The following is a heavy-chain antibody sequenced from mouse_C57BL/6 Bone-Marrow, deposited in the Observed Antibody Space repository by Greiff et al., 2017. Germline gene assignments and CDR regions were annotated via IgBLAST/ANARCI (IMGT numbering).Heavy chain of an antibody. CDR1: GFNIKDDY. CDR3: TLYGTQAWFAY. J-gene: IGHJ3*01. D-gene: IGHD2-1*01. CDR2: IDPENGDT. Sequence: VQLQQSGAELVRPGASVKLSCTASGFNIKDDYMHWVKQRPEQGLEWIGWIDPENGDTEYASKFQGKATITADTSSNTAYLQLRSLTSEDTAVYYCTLYGTQAWFAYWGQGTLVTVSA. V-gene: IGHV14-4*01.